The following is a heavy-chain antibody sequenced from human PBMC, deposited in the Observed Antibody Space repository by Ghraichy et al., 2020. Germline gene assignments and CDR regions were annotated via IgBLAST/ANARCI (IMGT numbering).Heavy chain of an antibody. J-gene: IGHJ4*02. D-gene: IGHD5-12*01. Sequence: GESLNISCAASGFSVSNNYMCWVRQAPGKGLEWVSVINSGGNTYYADSVKGRFTISRDRYKNTLYLQMNSLRAEETAVYFCARATGEYSGYGYWRQGTLVTVSS. CDR1: GFSVSNNY. V-gene: IGHV3-53*01. CDR2: INSGGNT. CDR3: ARATGEYSGYGY.